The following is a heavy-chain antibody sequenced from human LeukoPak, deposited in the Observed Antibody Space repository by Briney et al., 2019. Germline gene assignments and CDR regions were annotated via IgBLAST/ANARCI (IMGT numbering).Heavy chain of an antibody. CDR1: GYTFTAYY. CDR3: ARDYGSSVGQDIVVVPAHTTPFDS. Sequence: GASVKVSCKASGYTFTAYYIHWVRQAPGQGLEWMGRIIAILGIVNYAQKFQGRVTITADKSTSTAYMELSSLRSEDTAVYYCARDYGSSVGQDIVVVPAHTTPFDSWGQGTLVTVSS. J-gene: IGHJ4*02. CDR2: IIAILGIV. V-gene: IGHV1-69*04. D-gene: IGHD2-2*01.